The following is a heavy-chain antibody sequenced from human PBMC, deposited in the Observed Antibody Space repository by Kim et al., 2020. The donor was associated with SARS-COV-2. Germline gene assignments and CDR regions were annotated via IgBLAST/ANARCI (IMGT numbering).Heavy chain of an antibody. D-gene: IGHD3-9*01. Sequence: GGSLRLSCAASGFTFDDYAMHWVRQAPGKGLEWVSGISWNSGSIGYADSVKGRFTISRDNAKNSLYLQMNSLRAEDTALYYCVVSFDWLLPKFDYWGQGTLVTVSS. CDR3: VVSFDWLLPKFDY. CDR1: GFTFDDYA. V-gene: IGHV3-9*01. J-gene: IGHJ4*02. CDR2: ISWNSGSI.